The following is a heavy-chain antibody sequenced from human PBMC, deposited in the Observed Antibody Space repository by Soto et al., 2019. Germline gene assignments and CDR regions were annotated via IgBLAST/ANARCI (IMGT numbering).Heavy chain of an antibody. V-gene: IGHV1-46*03. Sequence: QVQLVQPGAEVKKPGASVKFSCKASGYIFTNFYIHWVRQAPGQGLEWIGIINPNGVSTNHAQNVQGRVTMTRDTSTSTVYMDLSSLRSEDTAVYYCTRGLASGDYWGQGTLITVSS. CDR1: GYIFTNFY. CDR3: TRGLASGDY. CDR2: INPNGVST. D-gene: IGHD6-6*01. J-gene: IGHJ4*02.